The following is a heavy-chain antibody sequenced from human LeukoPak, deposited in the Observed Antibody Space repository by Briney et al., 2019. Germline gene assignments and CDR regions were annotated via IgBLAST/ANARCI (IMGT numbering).Heavy chain of an antibody. CDR2: IIPIFGTA. J-gene: IGHJ6*02. CDR3: ARGRGPLRNYYYYGMDV. D-gene: IGHD4-17*01. CDR1: GGTFSSYA. V-gene: IGHV1-69*05. Sequence: SVKVSCKASGGTFSSYAISWVRQAPGQGLEWMGGIIPIFGTANYAQKFQGRVTITTDESTSTAYMELSGLRSEDTAVYYCARGRGPLRNYYYYGMDVWGQGTTVTVSS.